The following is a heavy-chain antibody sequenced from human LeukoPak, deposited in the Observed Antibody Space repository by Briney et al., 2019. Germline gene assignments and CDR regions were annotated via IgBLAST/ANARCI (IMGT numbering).Heavy chain of an antibody. CDR1: GCTFTGYY. CDR2: INPNSGGT. Sequence: ASVKVSCKASGCTFTGYYMHWVRQAPGQGLEWMGWINPNSGGTNYAQKFQGRVTMTTDTSTSTAYMELRSLRSDDTAVYYCARDRGYYYDSSGYYYFDYWGQGTLVTVSS. V-gene: IGHV1-2*02. CDR3: ARDRGYYYDSSGYYYFDY. J-gene: IGHJ4*02. D-gene: IGHD3-22*01.